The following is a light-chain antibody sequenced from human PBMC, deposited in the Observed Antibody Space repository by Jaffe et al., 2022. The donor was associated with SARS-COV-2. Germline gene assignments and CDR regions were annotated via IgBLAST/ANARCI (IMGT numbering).Light chain of an antibody. CDR1: QSISNW. J-gene: IGKJ1*01. CDR2: KAS. CDR3: QQYNSYSWT. Sequence: DIQMTQSPSTLSASVGDRVVITCRASQSISNWLAWYQQKPGKAPNLLIYKASSLESGVPSRFSGSGSGTEFTLTINSLQPDDFATYYCQQYNSYSWTFGQGTKVEIK. V-gene: IGKV1-5*03.